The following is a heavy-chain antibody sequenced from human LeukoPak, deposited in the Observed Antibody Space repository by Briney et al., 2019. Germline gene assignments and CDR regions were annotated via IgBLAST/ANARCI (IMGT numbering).Heavy chain of an antibody. CDR1: RGSISSDY. D-gene: IGHD4/OR15-4a*01. CDR3: ARTLTTGNWYFDL. CDR2: IYYSGSA. Sequence: SETLSLTCTVSRGSISSDYWSWIRQPPGKGLEWIGYIYYSGSANYNPSLKSRVTISVDTSKNQFSLKLSSVTAADTAVYYCARTLTTGNWYFDLWGRGTLVTVSS. V-gene: IGHV4-59*01. J-gene: IGHJ2*01.